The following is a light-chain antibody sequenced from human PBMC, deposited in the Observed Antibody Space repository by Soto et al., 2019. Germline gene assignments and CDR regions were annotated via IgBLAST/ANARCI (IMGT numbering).Light chain of an antibody. J-gene: IGKJ5*01. CDR2: DAS. V-gene: IGKV3D-11*01. Sequence: EIVMTQSPVTLSVSPGERATLSCRASQRVSSNVAWYQQKPGQAPRLLIYDASNRATDIPARFSGSGSGTDFTLTISSLEPEDFAVYYCQQRFNWQVTFGQGTRLEIK. CDR3: QQRFNWQVT. CDR1: QRVSSN.